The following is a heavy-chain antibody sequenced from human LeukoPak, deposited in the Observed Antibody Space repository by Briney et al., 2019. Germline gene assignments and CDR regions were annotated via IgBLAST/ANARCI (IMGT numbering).Heavy chain of an antibody. CDR1: GGTFSSYA. V-gene: IGHV1-69*01. Sequence: GASVKVSCKASGGTFSSYAISWVRQAPGQGLEWMGGIIPIFGTANYAQKFQGRVTITADDSTSTAFMELSSLRSEDTAVYYCARTNCSSTSCYTPTLVDWFDPWGQGTLVTVSS. J-gene: IGHJ5*02. CDR3: ARTNCSSTSCYTPTLVDWFDP. D-gene: IGHD2-2*02. CDR2: IIPIFGTA.